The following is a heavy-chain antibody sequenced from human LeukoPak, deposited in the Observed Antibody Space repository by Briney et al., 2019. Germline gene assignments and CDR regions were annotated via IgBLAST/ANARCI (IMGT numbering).Heavy chain of an antibody. J-gene: IGHJ6*03. V-gene: IGHV3-11*04. CDR2: IKGTGLTT. D-gene: IGHD3-16*01. Sequence: GGSLRLSCVASGFIFSDYYMSWIRQAPGKGLEWVSTIKGTGLTTYYADSVKGRFTISRDNAKNSLFLQMSSLRAEDTAIYYCARAGELRYMDVWGKGTAVTVSS. CDR1: GFIFSDYY. CDR3: ARAGELRYMDV.